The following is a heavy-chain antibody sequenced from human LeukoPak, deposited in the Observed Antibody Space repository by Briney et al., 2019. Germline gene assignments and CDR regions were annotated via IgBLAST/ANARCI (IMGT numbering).Heavy chain of an antibody. CDR2: ISSSSSTI. CDR1: GFTFSSYS. CDR3: ARVYCSSTSCYYDY. J-gene: IGHJ4*02. V-gene: IGHV3-48*04. Sequence: GGSLRLSCAASGFTFSSYSMNWVRQAPGKGLEWVSYISSSSSTIYYADSVKGRFTISRDNAKNSLYLQMNSLRAEDTAVYYCARVYCSSTSCYYDYWGQGTLVTVSS. D-gene: IGHD2-2*01.